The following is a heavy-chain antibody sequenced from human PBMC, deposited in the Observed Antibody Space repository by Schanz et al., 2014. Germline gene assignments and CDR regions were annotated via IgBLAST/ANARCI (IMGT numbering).Heavy chain of an antibody. CDR3: AKGRFGELSAFDI. CDR2: ISASGGTT. CDR1: GFTFSAYA. D-gene: IGHD3-10*01. Sequence: EVQLLESGGGLVQPGGSLRLSCAASGFTFSAYAMTWVRQIPGKGLEWVSAISASGGTTYYADSVKGRFTISRDNSKNTLCLQMNSLRAEDTAVYYCAKGRFGELSAFDIWGQGTMVTVSS. J-gene: IGHJ3*02. V-gene: IGHV3-23*01.